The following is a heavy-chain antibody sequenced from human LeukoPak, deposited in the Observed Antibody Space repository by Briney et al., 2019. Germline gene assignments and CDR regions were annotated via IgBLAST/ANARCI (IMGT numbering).Heavy chain of an antibody. CDR1: GFTFSIYG. Sequence: GGSLRLSCAASGFTFSIYGMHWVRQAPGKGLEWVAFIRYDGSYKYYADSVKGRFTISRDNSKNTLFLQMNRLRPEDTALYYWGKDVVGGYYSGGGDYWGQGTLVTVSS. CDR2: IRYDGSYK. V-gene: IGHV3-30*02. CDR3: GKDVVGGYYSGGGDY. J-gene: IGHJ4*02. D-gene: IGHD2-15*01.